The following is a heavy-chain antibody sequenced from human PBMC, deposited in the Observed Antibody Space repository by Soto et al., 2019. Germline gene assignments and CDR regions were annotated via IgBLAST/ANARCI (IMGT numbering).Heavy chain of an antibody. Sequence: GGSLRLSCAAPGCCFSRYAMSWVRQAPGKGLEWVSAISGSRGSTYYADSVKGRFTISRDNSKKTLYPQIGSLGADETVLYSCTKDFHYYRRTSCSQQWCQGTLVT. J-gene: IGHJ1*01. V-gene: IGHV3-23*01. CDR2: ISGSRGST. CDR3: TKDFHYYRRTSCSQQ. CDR1: GCCFSRYA. D-gene: IGHD2-2*01.